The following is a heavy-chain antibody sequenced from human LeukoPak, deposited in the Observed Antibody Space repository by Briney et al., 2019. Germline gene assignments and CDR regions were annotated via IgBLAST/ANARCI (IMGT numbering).Heavy chain of an antibody. CDR2: ISGSGGST. V-gene: IGHV3-23*01. D-gene: IGHD2-2*01. CDR1: GFTVSSNY. J-gene: IGHJ4*02. CDR3: AKPYPRTVVPAVEGDY. Sequence: GGSLRLSCAASGFTVSSNYMSWVRQAPGKGLEWVSAISGSGGSTYYADSVKGRFTISRDNSKNTLYLQMNSLRAEDTAVYYCAKPYPRTVVPAVEGDYWGQGTLVTVSS.